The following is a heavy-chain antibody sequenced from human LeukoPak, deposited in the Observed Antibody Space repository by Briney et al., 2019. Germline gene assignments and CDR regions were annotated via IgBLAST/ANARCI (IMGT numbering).Heavy chain of an antibody. V-gene: IGHV4-30-4*01. CDR2: IYHTGST. J-gene: IGHJ4*02. CDR1: GGSISSGDYY. D-gene: IGHD5-18*01. CDR3: ARDHVDTAMADY. Sequence: SETLSLTCTVSGGSISSGDYYWSWICQPPGKGLEWIGYIYHTGSTYYNPSLKSRVAISIDTSKNQFSLKLSSVTAADTAVYYCARDHVDTAMADYWGQGTLVTVSS.